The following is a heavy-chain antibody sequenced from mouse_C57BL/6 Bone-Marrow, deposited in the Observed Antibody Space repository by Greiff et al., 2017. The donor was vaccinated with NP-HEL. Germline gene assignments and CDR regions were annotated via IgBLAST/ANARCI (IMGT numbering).Heavy chain of an antibody. J-gene: IGHJ3*01. Sequence: EVHLVESGGGLVKPGGSLKLSCAASGFTFSSYAMSWVRQTPEKRLEWVATISDGGSYTYYPDNVKGRFTISRDNAKNNLYLQMSHLKSEDTAMYYCARKTYYYGSSPAWFAYWGQGTLVTVSA. CDR2: ISDGGSYT. CDR1: GFTFSSYA. D-gene: IGHD1-1*01. V-gene: IGHV5-4*01. CDR3: ARKTYYYGSSPAWFAY.